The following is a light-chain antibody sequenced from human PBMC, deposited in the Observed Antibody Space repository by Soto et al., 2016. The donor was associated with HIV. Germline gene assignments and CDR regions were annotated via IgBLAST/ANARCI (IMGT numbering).Light chain of an antibody. Sequence: SYVLTQPPSVSVAPGKTARITCGGNNIGTKSVHWYLQKPGQAPVLVVYDDSDRPSGIPGRFSGSNSGNTATLTISRVEAGDEADYYCQVWDSSSDHYVFGTGTKVTVL. J-gene: IGLJ1*01. CDR3: QVWDSSSDHYV. CDR1: NIGTKS. V-gene: IGLV3-21*03. CDR2: DDS.